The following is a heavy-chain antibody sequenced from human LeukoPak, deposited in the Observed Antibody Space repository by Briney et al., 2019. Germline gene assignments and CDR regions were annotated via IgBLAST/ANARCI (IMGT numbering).Heavy chain of an antibody. CDR2: ISSRGTTI. V-gene: IGHV3-11*04. D-gene: IGHD1-26*01. J-gene: IGHJ4*02. CDR3: ARGVGATGLQY. CDR1: GFSFSDYY. Sequence: GGSLRLSCAASGFSFSDYYVSWIRQAPGKGLECVSYISSRGTTIYYADSVKGRFTISRDNSKNTLYLQMNSLRAEDTAVYYCARGVGATGLQYWGQGTLVTVFS.